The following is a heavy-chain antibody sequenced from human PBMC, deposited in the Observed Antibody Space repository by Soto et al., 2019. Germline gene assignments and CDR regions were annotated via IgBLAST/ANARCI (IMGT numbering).Heavy chain of an antibody. CDR2: ISSNGGST. D-gene: IGHD3-3*01. V-gene: IGHV3-64D*08. Sequence: GGSLRLSCSASGFTFSSYAMHWVRQAPGKGLEYVSAISSNGGSTYYADSVKGRFTISRDNSKNTLYLQMSSLRAEDTAVYYCVSASTQWSGYSSALNRAFDYWGQGTLVTVSS. J-gene: IGHJ4*02. CDR1: GFTFSSYA. CDR3: VSASTQWSGYSSALNRAFDY.